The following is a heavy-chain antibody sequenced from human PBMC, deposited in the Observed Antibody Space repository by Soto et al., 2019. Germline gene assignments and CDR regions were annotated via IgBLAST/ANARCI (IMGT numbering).Heavy chain of an antibody. V-gene: IGHV1-69*01. CDR2: IIPIFRTT. Sequence: QVQLVQSGAEVKKPGSSVKVSCKASGGSFSGQAVSWVRQAPGQGLEWMGGIIPIFRTTNYARKFQGRLTITADEPTSTASMELTSRTSEDTAIYSWGSVPNWGQGTLVTVSS. CDR3: GSVPN. CDR1: GGSFSGQA. J-gene: IGHJ4*02.